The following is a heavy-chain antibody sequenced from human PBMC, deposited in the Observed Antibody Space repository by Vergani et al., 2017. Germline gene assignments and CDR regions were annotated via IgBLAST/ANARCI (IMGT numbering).Heavy chain of an antibody. CDR1: GGSFSGYY. Sequence: QVQLQQWGAGLLKPSETLSLTCAVYGGSFSGYYWSWIRQPPGKGLEWIGSIYYSGSTYYNPSLKSRVTISVDTSKNQFSLKLSSVTAADTAVYYCASPIAAAINWFDPWGQGTLVTVSS. V-gene: IGHV4-34*01. J-gene: IGHJ5*02. D-gene: IGHD6-13*01. CDR2: IYYSGST. CDR3: ASPIAAAINWFDP.